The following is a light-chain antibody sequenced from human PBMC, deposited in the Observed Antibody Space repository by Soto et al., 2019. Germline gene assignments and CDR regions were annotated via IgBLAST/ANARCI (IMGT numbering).Light chain of an antibody. V-gene: IGKV1-5*01. CDR1: QNIHPW. CDR3: QQNNFY. Sequence: DIHLTQSPSTLSASVVYRVTITCLARQNIHPWLAWFQLKPGQAPKLLVYNASSLVSGVPSRFAASGSETEFTLTIDSLQPDDFATYYCQQNNFYFGRGTKVANK. CDR2: NAS. J-gene: IGKJ3*01.